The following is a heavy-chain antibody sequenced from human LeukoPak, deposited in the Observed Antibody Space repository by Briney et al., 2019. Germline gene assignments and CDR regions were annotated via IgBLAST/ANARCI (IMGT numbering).Heavy chain of an antibody. V-gene: IGHV1-46*01. J-gene: IGHJ4*02. CDR3: ASDVAREFDY. CDR1: GYTFISYY. Sequence: ASVKVSCKASGYTFISYYIHWVRQAPGQGLEWMGVINPSDGSTNYAQKFQGRVTMTRDTSTTTVYLELSGLRSEDTAVYYCASDVAREFDYWGQGTLVTVSS. D-gene: IGHD5-24*01. CDR2: INPSDGST.